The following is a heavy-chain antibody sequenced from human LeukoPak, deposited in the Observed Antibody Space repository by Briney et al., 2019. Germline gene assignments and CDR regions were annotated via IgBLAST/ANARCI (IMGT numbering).Heavy chain of an antibody. D-gene: IGHD6-19*01. Sequence: PGGSLRLSCAASGFTFANYAITWVRQAPGKGLEWVSVIYSGGNTYYADSVKGRFTISIDNSKNTLYLQMNSLRAEDTAVYYCARESGYSSGWYEGYFDYWGQGTLVTVSS. J-gene: IGHJ4*02. CDR1: GFTFANYA. CDR2: IYSGGNT. CDR3: ARESGYSSGWYEGYFDY. V-gene: IGHV3-53*01.